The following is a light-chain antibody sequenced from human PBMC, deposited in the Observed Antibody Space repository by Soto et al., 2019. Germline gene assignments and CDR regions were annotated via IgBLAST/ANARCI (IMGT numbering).Light chain of an antibody. V-gene: IGLV1-44*01. CDR2: SNN. CDR3: AAWDDSLNGFYV. Sequence: QSVLPQPPSASGTPGQRVTISCSGSSSNIGSNTVNWYQQLPGTAPKLLMYSNNQRPSGVPDRFSGSKSGTSASLAISGLQSEDEADYYCAAWDDSLNGFYVFGTGTKVTAL. J-gene: IGLJ1*01. CDR1: SSNIGSNT.